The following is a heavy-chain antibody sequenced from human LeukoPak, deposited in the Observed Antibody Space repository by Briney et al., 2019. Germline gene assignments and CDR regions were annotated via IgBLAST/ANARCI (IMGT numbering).Heavy chain of an antibody. J-gene: IGHJ4*01. Sequence: PPETRSLTCGVSGGSITSTNWWSWIRQPTGQGLEWIGEISLSGLTNYNPSLKGRVTMALDKSKNHLSLNLTSVTAADTAVYYCSRENGAFSPFGCWGHGILVSVPS. CDR1: GGSITSTNW. D-gene: IGHD2-8*01. CDR2: ISLSGLT. CDR3: SRENGAFSPFGC. V-gene: IGHV4-4*03.